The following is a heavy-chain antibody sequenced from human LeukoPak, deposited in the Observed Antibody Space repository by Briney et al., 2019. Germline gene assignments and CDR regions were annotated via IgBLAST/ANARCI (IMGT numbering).Heavy chain of an antibody. D-gene: IGHD1-26*01. Sequence: SETLSLTCTVSGGSISSGNYFWSWIRQHPGKGLEWIGYIYHSGSTYYNPSLKSRVSISGDTSKNEFSLTLNSVTAADTAVYYCARGREWEPKVFDYWGQGTLVTVSS. CDR2: IYHSGST. CDR3: ARGREWEPKVFDY. CDR1: GGSISSGNYF. J-gene: IGHJ4*02. V-gene: IGHV4-31*03.